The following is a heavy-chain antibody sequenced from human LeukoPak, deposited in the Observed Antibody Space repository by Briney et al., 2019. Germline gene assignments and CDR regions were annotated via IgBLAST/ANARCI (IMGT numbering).Heavy chain of an antibody. CDR3: ARGSGGYCSSTSCRRDYYYYYMDV. D-gene: IGHD2-2*01. J-gene: IGHJ6*03. CDR2: INHSGST. V-gene: IGHV4-34*01. Sequence: TASETLSLTCAVYGGSFSGYYWSWIRQPPGKGLEWIGEINHSGSTNYNPSLKSRVTISVDTSKNQFSLKLSSVTAADTAVYYCARGSGGYCSSTSCRRDYYYYYMDVWGKGTTVTVSS. CDR1: GGSFSGYY.